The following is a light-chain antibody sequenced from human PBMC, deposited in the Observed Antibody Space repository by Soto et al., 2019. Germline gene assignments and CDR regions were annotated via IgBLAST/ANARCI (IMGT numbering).Light chain of an antibody. CDR2: KTS. CDR1: QTISDW. V-gene: IGKV1-5*03. J-gene: IGKJ3*01. Sequence: DIQMTQSPSTLSASVGDRVTITCRASQTISDWMAWYQQKPGKAPKPLIYKTSMLETGVPSRFSGSGSGTDFTLTINSLEPEDFAVYYCQQRSNWPGTFGPGTKVDIK. CDR3: QQRSNWPGT.